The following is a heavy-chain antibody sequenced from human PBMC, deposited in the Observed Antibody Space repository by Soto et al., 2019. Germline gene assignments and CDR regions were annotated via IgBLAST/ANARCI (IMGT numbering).Heavy chain of an antibody. CDR2: IIPIFGTA. CDR1: GGTFSSYA. CDR3: AREGFVVVPAAMDYYYYYGMDV. J-gene: IGHJ6*02. Sequence: VASVKVSCKASGGTFSSYAISWVRQAPGQGLEWMGGIIPIFGTANYAQKFQGRVTITADKSTSTAYMELSSLRSEDTAVYYCAREGFVVVPAAMDYYYYYGMDVWGQGTTVTVSS. D-gene: IGHD2-2*01. V-gene: IGHV1-69*06.